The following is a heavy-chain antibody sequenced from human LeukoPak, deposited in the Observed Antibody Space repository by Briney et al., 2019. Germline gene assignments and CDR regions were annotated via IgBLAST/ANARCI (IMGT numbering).Heavy chain of an antibody. CDR2: INSDGSST. D-gene: IGHD5-18*01. CDR1: GFTFSSYW. V-gene: IGHV3-74*01. Sequence: PGGALRLSCAASGFTFSSYWMHWVRQAPGKGLVWVSRINSDGSSTSYADSVKGRFTISRDNAKNTLYLQMNGLRAEDTAVYYCARAKRGYSYGSNYYYYYYMDVWGKGTTVTVSS. J-gene: IGHJ6*03. CDR3: ARAKRGYSYGSNYYYYYYMDV.